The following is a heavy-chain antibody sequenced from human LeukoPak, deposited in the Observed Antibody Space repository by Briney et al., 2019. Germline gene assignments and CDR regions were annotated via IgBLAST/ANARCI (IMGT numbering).Heavy chain of an antibody. CDR3: ARHPYYYYYHMDV. CDR2: INHSGST. Sequence: PSETLSLTCAVYGGSFSGYYWSWIRQPPGKGLEWIGEINHSGSTNYNPSLKSRVTISVDTSKNQFSLKLSSVTAADTAVYYCARHPYYYYYHMDVWGKGTTVTISS. CDR1: GGSFSGYY. J-gene: IGHJ6*03. V-gene: IGHV4-34*01.